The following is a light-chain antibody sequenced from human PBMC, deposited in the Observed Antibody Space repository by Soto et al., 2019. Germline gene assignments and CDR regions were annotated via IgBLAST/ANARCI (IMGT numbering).Light chain of an antibody. J-gene: IGKJ1*01. CDR2: GAS. CDR3: QQYGSSPTWT. Sequence: EIVLTQSPGTLSLSPGERVTLSCRASQSVSSSYLAWYQQKPGQAPRLLIYGASSSATGIPDRFSGSGSGTALTITISRLQPEDFAVYYCQQYGSSPTWTFGQGTQVEIK. CDR1: QSVSSSY. V-gene: IGKV3-20*01.